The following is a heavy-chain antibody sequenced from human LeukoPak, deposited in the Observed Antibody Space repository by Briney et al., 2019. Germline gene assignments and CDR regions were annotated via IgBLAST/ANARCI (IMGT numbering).Heavy chain of an antibody. Sequence: SETLSLTCTVSGGSISSSSYYWGWIRQPPGKGLEWIGSIYYSGSTYYNPSLKSRVTISVDTSKNQFSLKLSSVTAAGTAVYYCASITMVRGAIGDWFDPWGQGTLVTVSS. CDR2: IYYSGST. CDR1: GGSISSSSYY. J-gene: IGHJ5*02. D-gene: IGHD3-10*01. V-gene: IGHV4-39*01. CDR3: ASITMVRGAIGDWFDP.